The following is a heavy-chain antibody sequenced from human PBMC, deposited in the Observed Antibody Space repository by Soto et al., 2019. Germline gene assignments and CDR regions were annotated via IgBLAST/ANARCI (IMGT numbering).Heavy chain of an antibody. V-gene: IGHV4-31*03. J-gene: IGHJ5*02. Sequence: QVQLQESGPGLVKPSQTLSLTCTVSGDSVSSSSYYWSWIRQHPGKGLEWIGYIHHSGSTYYNPSLKRRITLSVDTSKTPFSLRLSFVPAADTAVYYCASGLGYKAWGQGTLVTVSS. D-gene: IGHD5-12*01. CDR2: IHHSGST. CDR1: GDSVSSSSYY. CDR3: ASGLGYKA.